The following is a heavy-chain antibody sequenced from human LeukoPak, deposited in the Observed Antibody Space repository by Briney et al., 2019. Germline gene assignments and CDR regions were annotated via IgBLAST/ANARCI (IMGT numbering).Heavy chain of an antibody. CDR1: SDSIGSNNW. D-gene: IGHD4/OR15-4a*01. J-gene: IGHJ6*04. Sequence: PSGTLSLTCAVSSDSIGSNNWWSWVRQPPGKGLEWIGEIYHSGSTNYNPSLKSRVTISADTSKNQLSLKLSSATAADTAVYYCVRVPFAFYGMEVWGKGTTVSVSS. CDR2: IYHSGST. V-gene: IGHV4-4*02. CDR3: VRVPFAFYGMEV.